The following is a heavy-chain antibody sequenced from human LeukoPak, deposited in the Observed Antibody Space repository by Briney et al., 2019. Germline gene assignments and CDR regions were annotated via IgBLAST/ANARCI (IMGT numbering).Heavy chain of an antibody. CDR2: IYSDNT. Sequence: GGSLRLSCTVSGFTVSSNSMSWVRQAPGKGLEWVSFIYSDNTHYSDSVKGRFTISRDNSKNTLYLQMNSLRAEDTAVYYCARLMYSSSWNYYYYYYMDVWGKGTTVTISS. CDR1: GFTVSSNS. D-gene: IGHD6-13*01. CDR3: ARLMYSSSWNYYYYYYMDV. V-gene: IGHV3-53*01. J-gene: IGHJ6*03.